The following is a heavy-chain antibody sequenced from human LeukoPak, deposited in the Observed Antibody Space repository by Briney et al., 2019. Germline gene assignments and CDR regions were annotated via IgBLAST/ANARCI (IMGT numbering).Heavy chain of an antibody. CDR3: ARGNYDSSGYYQNQFDY. V-gene: IGHV4-59*01. CDR2: IYYSGST. Sequence: SETLSLICTVSGGSISSYYWSWIRQPPGKGLEWIGYIYYSGSTNYNPSLKSRVTISVDTSKNQFALKLSSVTAADTAVYYCARGNYDSSGYYQNQFDYWGQGTLVTVSS. J-gene: IGHJ4*02. CDR1: GGSISSYY. D-gene: IGHD3-22*01.